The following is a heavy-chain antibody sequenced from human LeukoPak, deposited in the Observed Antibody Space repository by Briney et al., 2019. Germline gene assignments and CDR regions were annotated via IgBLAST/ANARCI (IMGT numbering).Heavy chain of an antibody. CDR1: GYTFTGYY. J-gene: IGHJ6*02. CDR2: INPNSGGT. V-gene: IGHV1-2*02. Sequence: GASVKVSCKASGYTFTGYYMHWVRQAPGQGLEWMGRINPNSGGTNYAQKFQGRVTMTRDTSISTAYMELSRLRSDDTAVYYCARDQGERITMVRGVIIRGSLAMDVWGQGTTVTVSS. CDR3: ARDQGERITMVRGVIIRGSLAMDV. D-gene: IGHD3-10*01.